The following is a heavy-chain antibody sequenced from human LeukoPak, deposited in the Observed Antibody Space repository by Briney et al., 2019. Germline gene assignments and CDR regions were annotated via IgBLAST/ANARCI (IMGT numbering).Heavy chain of an antibody. V-gene: IGHV4-39*01. CDR1: GGSISSSSYY. CDR2: IYYSGST. Sequence: LETLSLTCTVSGGSISSSSYYWGWIRQPPGKGLEWIGSIYYSGSTYYNPSLKSRVAISVDTSKNQFSLKLSSVTAADTAVYYCARPGSYNWFDPWGQGTLVTVSS. J-gene: IGHJ5*02. D-gene: IGHD3-10*01. CDR3: ARPGSYNWFDP.